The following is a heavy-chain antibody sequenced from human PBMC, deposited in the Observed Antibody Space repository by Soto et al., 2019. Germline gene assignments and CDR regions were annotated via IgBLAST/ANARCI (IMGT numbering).Heavy chain of an antibody. CDR1: GYPISSGYY. V-gene: IGHV4-38-2*01. D-gene: IGHD3-3*01. J-gene: IGHJ4*02. Sequence: SETLSLTCAVSGYPISSGYYWGWIRQSPGKGLEWIGSLYHSGSTYYNPSLKSRVTISVDSSKNQFSLRLTSVTAADTAVYYCARNSYYDFWSGYQRVFDLWGQGTVVTVSS. CDR2: LYHSGST. CDR3: ARNSYYDFWSGYQRVFDL.